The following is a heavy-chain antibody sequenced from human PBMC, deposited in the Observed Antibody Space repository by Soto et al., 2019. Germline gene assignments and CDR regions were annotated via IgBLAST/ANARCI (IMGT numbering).Heavy chain of an antibody. Sequence: EVQLLESGGGLEQPGGSRRLSCAASGFIFSNYVMGWVRRAPGKGLEWVSAIGGTSGSTYYADSVKGRFTISRDNSKNTVSLQMNSLRAEDTAVYYCAKRRGEGYFDLWGRGSLVTGSS. CDR2: IGGTSGST. V-gene: IGHV3-23*01. CDR3: AKRRGEGYFDL. J-gene: IGHJ2*01. CDR1: GFIFSNYV. D-gene: IGHD3-10*01.